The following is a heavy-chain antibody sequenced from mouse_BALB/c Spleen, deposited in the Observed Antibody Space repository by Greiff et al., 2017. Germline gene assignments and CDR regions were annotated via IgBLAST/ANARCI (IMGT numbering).Heavy chain of an antibody. V-gene: IGHV14-3*02. J-gene: IGHJ4*01. Sequence: VQLMQSGAEFVKPGASVKLSCTASGFNINDTYMHWVKQTPEQGLEWIGRIDPANGNTNYDPKFQGRVTISTDTSSNTVYLQLSSLTSEDTAVYYCAYYYGCDDSYDLDYWGQGTTVTVSS. CDR3: AYYYGCDDSYDLDY. D-gene: IGHD1-1*01. CDR2: IDPANGNT. CDR1: GFNINDTY.